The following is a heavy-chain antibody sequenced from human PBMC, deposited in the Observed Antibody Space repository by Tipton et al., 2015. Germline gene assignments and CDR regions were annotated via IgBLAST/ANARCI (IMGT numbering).Heavy chain of an antibody. D-gene: IGHD5-24*01. CDR3: ARDLEHGMDV. Sequence: GLVKPSENLSLTRTVSGGSVTSGSYYWSWIRQPPGKGLEWIGYISYTDGAHYNPALKSRVTISVDTSKNQFSLTLNSVAAADTAVYYCARDLEHGMDVWGHGTTVTVSS. V-gene: IGHV4-61*01. CDR1: GGSVTSGSYY. CDR2: ISYTDGA. J-gene: IGHJ6*02.